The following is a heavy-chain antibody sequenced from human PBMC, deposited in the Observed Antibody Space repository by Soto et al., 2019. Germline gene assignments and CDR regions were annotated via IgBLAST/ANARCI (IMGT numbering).Heavy chain of an antibody. CDR2: MNPNSGNT. CDR3: ARARHSTTHFWFDP. Sequence: QVQLVQSGAAVKKPGASVKVSCRASGYTFTSYDINWVRQATGQGLEWVGWMNPNSGNTGFAQRFQGRITMTRNTSISTAYMELRSLRSEDTAEYYCARARHSTTHFWFDPWAQGTLVTVSS. J-gene: IGHJ5*02. V-gene: IGHV1-8*01. D-gene: IGHD6-13*01. CDR1: GYTFTSYD.